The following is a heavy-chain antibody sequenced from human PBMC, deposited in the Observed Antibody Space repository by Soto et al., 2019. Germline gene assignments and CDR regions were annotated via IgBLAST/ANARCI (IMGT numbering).Heavy chain of an antibody. CDR2: IRSKPYGVTA. V-gene: IGHV3-49*03. CDR1: GFTFGDYA. CDR3: ARGIWEMATIRPENY. Sequence: GGSLRLSCTGSGFTFGDYAMSWFRQAPGKGLEWVGFIRSKPYGVTAEYAASVKGRSTISRDDSKSIAYLQMNSLTTEDTAVYYCARGIWEMATIRPENYWGQGTPVTVSS. D-gene: IGHD5-12*01. J-gene: IGHJ4*02.